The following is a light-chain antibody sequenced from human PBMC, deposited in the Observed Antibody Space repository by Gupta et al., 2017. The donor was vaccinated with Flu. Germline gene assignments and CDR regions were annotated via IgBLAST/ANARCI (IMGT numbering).Light chain of an antibody. CDR1: NPNIGASYA. J-gene: IGLJ3*02. Sequence: APFSCKGSNPNIGASYAVLCYQQMPATAPNFCIAFSTNRPSGVPDRFSGSKSGASASLAITCLQGEEEADYYCQSYDSSLGHCVFGRGTKLTVL. V-gene: IGLV1-40*03. CDR2: FST. CDR3: QSYDSSLGHCV.